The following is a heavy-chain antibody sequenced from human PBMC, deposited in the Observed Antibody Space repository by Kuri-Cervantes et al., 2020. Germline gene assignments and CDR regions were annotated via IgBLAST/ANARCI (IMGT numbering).Heavy chain of an antibody. J-gene: IGHJ3*02. Sequence: GESLKISCAASGFTFSTYTIHWVRQAPGKGLVWVSRINSDGSSTSYADSVKGRFTISRDNAKNTLYLQMNSLRAEDTAVYYCARFSRLASDAFDIWGQGTMVTVSS. CDR1: GFTFSTYT. CDR2: INSDGSST. CDR3: ARFSRLASDAFDI. V-gene: IGHV3-74*01. D-gene: IGHD6-19*01.